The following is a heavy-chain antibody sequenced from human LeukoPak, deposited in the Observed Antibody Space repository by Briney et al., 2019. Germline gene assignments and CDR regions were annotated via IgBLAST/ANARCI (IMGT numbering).Heavy chain of an antibody. CDR3: ARGLVEVD. J-gene: IGHJ4*02. CDR1: GGSFSGYY. Sequence: SETLSLTCAVYGGSFSGYYWSWIRQPPGKGLEWIGELNHSGSTNYNPSLKSRVTISVDTSKNQFSLKLSSVTAADTAVYYCARGLVEVDWGQGTPVTVSS. CDR2: LNHSGST. V-gene: IGHV4-34*01.